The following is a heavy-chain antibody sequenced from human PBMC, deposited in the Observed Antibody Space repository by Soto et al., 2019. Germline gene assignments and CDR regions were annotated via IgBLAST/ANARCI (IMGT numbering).Heavy chain of an antibody. CDR3: ARHVETNYDPTNWFDP. V-gene: IGHV5-51*07. CDR2: IYPGDSDT. J-gene: IGHJ5*02. Sequence: PXXSLKISWKGSGYSFTRGWSSWVHQMPGKGLEWMGIIYPGDSDTRYSPSFQGQVTISADKSISTAYLQWSSLKASDTAMYYCARHVETNYDPTNWFDPWGQGTLVTVSS. D-gene: IGHD3-3*01. CDR1: GYSFTRGW.